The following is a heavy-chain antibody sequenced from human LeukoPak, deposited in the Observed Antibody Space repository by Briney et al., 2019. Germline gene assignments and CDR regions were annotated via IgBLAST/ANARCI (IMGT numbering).Heavy chain of an antibody. Sequence: ASVKVSFKASGYPFYNFVLTWVRQAPGQGLEWMGSISAYNGNTHYAQKFRGRLTLTTETSTSTAYLELRSLKSDDTAVYYCARDRVGGDLTGVSLYWGQGTLVTVSS. CDR3: ARDRVGGDLTGVSLY. CDR2: ISAYNGNT. CDR1: GYPFYNFV. V-gene: IGHV1-18*01. J-gene: IGHJ4*01. D-gene: IGHD4-17*01.